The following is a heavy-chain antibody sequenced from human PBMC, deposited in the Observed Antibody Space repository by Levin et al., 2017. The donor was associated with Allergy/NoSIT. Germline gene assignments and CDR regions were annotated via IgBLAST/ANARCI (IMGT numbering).Heavy chain of an antibody. D-gene: IGHD3-3*01. J-gene: IGHJ3*02. CDR2: ISYTGST. Sequence: ESLKISCPVSGVSVSDYYWSWIRQAPGRGLEWIGYISYTGSTHFNPSLKSPAFISVDKTKNQLSLNLRFVTAADTAVYFCARDLIPVDFAFDIWGPGTLLTVSS. CDR3: ARDLIPVDFAFDI. V-gene: IGHV4-59*02. CDR1: GVSVSDYY.